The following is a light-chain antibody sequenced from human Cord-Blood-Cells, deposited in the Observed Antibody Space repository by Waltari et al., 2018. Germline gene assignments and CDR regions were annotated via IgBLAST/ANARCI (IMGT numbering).Light chain of an antibody. CDR1: QSLLHSDGKTY. CDR2: GVS. CDR3: MQSIQLPPT. J-gene: IGKJ2*01. V-gene: IGKV2D-29*01. Sequence: DIVMTQTPLSLSVTPGQPASISCKSSQSLLHSDGKTYLYWYLQKPDQPPQLLIYGVSNRFSGVPERFSGSWSGTDFTLKISRVEAEDVGVYYCMQSIQLPPTFGQGTKLEIK.